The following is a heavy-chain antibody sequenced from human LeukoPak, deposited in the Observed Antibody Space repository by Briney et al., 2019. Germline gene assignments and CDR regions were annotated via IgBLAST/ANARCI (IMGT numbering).Heavy chain of an antibody. CDR3: AKITRSYNSASDY. Sequence: GGSLRLSCTASGFTFSSYAMTWVRQAPGKGLEWVSGIDSGGGVTYYADSVRGRFSISRDNSKNTLYLQMNDLRADDTAVYYCAKITRSYNSASDYWGQGTLVTVSS. V-gene: IGHV3-23*01. D-gene: IGHD5-24*01. CDR1: GFTFSSYA. J-gene: IGHJ4*02. CDR2: IDSGGGVT.